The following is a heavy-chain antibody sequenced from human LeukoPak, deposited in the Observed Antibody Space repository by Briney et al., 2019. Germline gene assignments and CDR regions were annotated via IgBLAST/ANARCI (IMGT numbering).Heavy chain of an antibody. CDR3: AKSPGGVVSTSFDN. CDR2: ISVSGGST. CDR1: GFTFITYA. J-gene: IGHJ4*02. Sequence: QPGGSLRLSCAASGFTFITYAMSWVRQAPGKGLEWVSVISVSGGSTYYADSVKGRFTISRDNSKKTLYLQMNSLRAEDTAVYYCAKSPGGVVSTSFDNWGQGTLVTVSS. V-gene: IGHV3-23*01. D-gene: IGHD2-2*01.